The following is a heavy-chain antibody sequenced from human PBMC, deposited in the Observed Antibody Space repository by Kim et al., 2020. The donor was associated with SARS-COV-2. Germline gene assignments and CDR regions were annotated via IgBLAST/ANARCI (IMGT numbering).Heavy chain of an antibody. CDR1: GFTFSSYA. CDR3: AKDHNYYGSGSYYGHIRPGYFDY. CDR2: IYSGGSST. D-gene: IGHD3-10*01. V-gene: IGHV3-23*03. J-gene: IGHJ4*02. Sequence: GGSLRLSCAASGFTFSSYAMSWVRQAPGKGLEWVSVIYSGGSSTYYADSVKGRFTISRDNSKNTLYLQMNSLRAEDTAVYYCAKDHNYYGSGSYYGHIRPGYFDYWGQGTLVTVSS.